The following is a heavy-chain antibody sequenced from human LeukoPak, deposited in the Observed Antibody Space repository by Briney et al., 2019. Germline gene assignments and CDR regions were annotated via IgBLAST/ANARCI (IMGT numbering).Heavy chain of an antibody. J-gene: IGHJ3*02. CDR2: VFYSGST. CDR1: GGSISNYY. D-gene: IGHD3-9*01. CDR3: ARLRYYDILTGYAFDI. Sequence: SETLSLTCTVSGGSISNYYWSWIRQPPGKGLEWIGYVFYSGSTNYNPSLRSRVTISVDTSRNQFSLKLGSVTAADTAVYHCARLRYYDILTGYAFDIWGQGTMVTVSS. V-gene: IGHV4-59*08.